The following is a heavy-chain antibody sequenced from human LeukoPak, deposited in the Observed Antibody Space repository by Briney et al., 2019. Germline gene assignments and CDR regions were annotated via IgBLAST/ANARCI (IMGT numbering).Heavy chain of an antibody. Sequence: GSLRLSCAAPGVTLSSYSMNWVRQAPGKGLEWVSSISSSSSYIYYADSVKGRFTISRDNAKNSLYLQMNSLRAEDTAVYYCARRIAAAGTSWYLDLWGRGTLVTVSS. CDR2: ISSSSSYI. V-gene: IGHV3-21*01. CDR1: GVTLSSYS. CDR3: ARRIAAAGTSWYLDL. D-gene: IGHD6-13*01. J-gene: IGHJ2*01.